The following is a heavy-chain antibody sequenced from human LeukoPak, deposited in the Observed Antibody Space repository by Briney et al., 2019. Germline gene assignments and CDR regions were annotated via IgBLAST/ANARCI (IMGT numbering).Heavy chain of an antibody. CDR2: IWYDGSNK. D-gene: IGHD4-17*01. J-gene: IGHJ4*02. V-gene: IGHV3-33*01. CDR3: ARGTTVTTVDY. Sequence: GGSLRLSCAASGFTFSSYGMHWVRQAPGKVLEWVAVIWYDGSNKYYADSVKGRFTISRDNSKNTLYLQMNSLRAEDTAVYYCARGTTVTTVDYWGQGTLVTVSS. CDR1: GFTFSSYG.